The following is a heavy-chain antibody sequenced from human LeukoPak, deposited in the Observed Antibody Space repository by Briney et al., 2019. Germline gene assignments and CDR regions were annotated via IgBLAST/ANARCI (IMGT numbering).Heavy chain of an antibody. D-gene: IGHD2-2*01. CDR3: ARDKKGASCYDY. V-gene: IGHV4-59*01. Sequence: SETLSLTCSVSGGSISSYYWSWIRQPPGKGLEWIGYIYYSGSTNYNPSLKSRVTISVDTSKNQFSLKLTSVTAADTAVYYCARDKKGASCYDYWGQGTLVTVSS. CDR2: IYYSGST. CDR1: GGSISSYY. J-gene: IGHJ4*02.